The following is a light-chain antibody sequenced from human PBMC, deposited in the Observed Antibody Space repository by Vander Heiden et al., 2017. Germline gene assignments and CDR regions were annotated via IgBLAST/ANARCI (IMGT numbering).Light chain of an antibody. CDR3: QVWHSGSNHVV. J-gene: IGLJ2*01. CDR1: DIGTKN. V-gene: IGLV3-21*02. Sequence: SYVLTQPPSVSVAPGPTAAIACGGNDIGTKNVPWYQQKPGQAPVLVIYDDSDRPSGIPERFSGSNSGNTATLIISWVEAGDEADYYCQVWHSGSNHVVFGGGTKLTVL. CDR2: DDS.